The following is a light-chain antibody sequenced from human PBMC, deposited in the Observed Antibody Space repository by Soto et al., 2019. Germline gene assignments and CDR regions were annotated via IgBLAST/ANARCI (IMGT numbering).Light chain of an antibody. CDR3: QQYNNWPRT. V-gene: IGKV3-15*01. CDR2: GAS. J-gene: IGKJ1*01. Sequence: EIVMTQSPATLSVSPGERATLSCRASQSVSSNLAWYQQKPGQAPRLLIYGASTRATGIPARFSGSGSGTEFTLTISSLQSEDLALYYCQQYNNWPRTFGQGTKFDIK. CDR1: QSVSSN.